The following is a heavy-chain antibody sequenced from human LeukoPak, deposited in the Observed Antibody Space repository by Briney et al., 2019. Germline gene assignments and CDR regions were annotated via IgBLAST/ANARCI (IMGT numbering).Heavy chain of an antibody. V-gene: IGHV4-38-2*02. Sequence: SETLSLTCTVSGYSISSGYYWGWIRQPPGKGLEWIGSIYHSGSTYYNPSPKSRVTISVDTSKNQFSLKLSSVTAADTAVYYCAGRGYSGYDHYFDYWGQGTLVTVSS. D-gene: IGHD5-12*01. CDR1: GYSISSGYY. CDR2: IYHSGST. J-gene: IGHJ4*02. CDR3: AGRGYSGYDHYFDY.